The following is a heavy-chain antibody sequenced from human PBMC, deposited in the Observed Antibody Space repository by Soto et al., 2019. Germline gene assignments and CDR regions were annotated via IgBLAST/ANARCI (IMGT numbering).Heavy chain of an antibody. Sequence: QVQLQQWGAGLLKPSETLSLNCAVNGGSLSGYYWSWIRQPPGKGLEWIGEIKDGGRTNYSPSLKSXDTXSXVTSNNQFSLRLYSVTAADTGVYYCARGQEGVVATHWDQGTLVTVSS. J-gene: IGHJ4*02. D-gene: IGHD5-12*01. CDR2: IKDGGRT. CDR3: ARGQEGVVATH. V-gene: IGHV4-34*01. CDR1: GGSLSGYY.